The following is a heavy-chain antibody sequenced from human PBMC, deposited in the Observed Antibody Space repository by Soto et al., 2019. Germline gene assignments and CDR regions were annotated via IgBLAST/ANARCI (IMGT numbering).Heavy chain of an antibody. J-gene: IGHJ3*02. CDR2: IYNSGST. CDR1: GGSISSGGYY. D-gene: IGHD3-10*01. Sequence: PSETLSLTCTVSGGSISSGGYYWSWIRQHPGKGLEWIGYIYNSGSTYYNPSLKSRVSISLDTSKNQFSLKLSSVTAADTAVYYCSKDLAGFIMGSCAFDICGPGXIVTV. V-gene: IGHV4-31*03. CDR3: SKDLAGFIMGSCAFDI.